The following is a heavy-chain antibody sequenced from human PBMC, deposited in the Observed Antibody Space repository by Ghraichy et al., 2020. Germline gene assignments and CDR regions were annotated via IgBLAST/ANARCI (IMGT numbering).Heavy chain of an antibody. J-gene: IGHJ4*02. CDR2: IDGGAGRT. Sequence: GGSLRLSCAVSGLTFRSFAFNWVRQAPGKGLEWVSVIDGGAGRTYYTDSVKGRFTMSRDNSNNTIYLQLNSLRVEDTAVYYCTKGRLPGGVDWTFDFWGQGTLVTVSS. D-gene: IGHD3-9*01. V-gene: IGHV3-23*01. CDR3: TKGRLPGGVDWTFDF. CDR1: GLTFRSFA.